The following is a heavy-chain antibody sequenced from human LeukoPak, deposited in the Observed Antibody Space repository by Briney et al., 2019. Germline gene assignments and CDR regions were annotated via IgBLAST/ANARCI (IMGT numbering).Heavy chain of an antibody. J-gene: IGHJ4*02. D-gene: IGHD6-6*01. Sequence: ASVKVSCKASGYTFTSYYMHWVRQAPGQGPEWMGIINPSGGSTSYAQKFQGRVTMTRDTSTSTVYMELSSLGSEGTAVYYCARDGPRIAALGEDFDYWGQGTLVTVSS. V-gene: IGHV1-46*01. CDR3: ARDGPRIAALGEDFDY. CDR1: GYTFTSYY. CDR2: INPSGGST.